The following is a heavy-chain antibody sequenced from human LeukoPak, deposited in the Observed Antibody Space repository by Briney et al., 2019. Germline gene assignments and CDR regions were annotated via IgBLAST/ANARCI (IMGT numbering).Heavy chain of an antibody. J-gene: IGHJ5*02. CDR1: GGSISSYY. D-gene: IGHD6-13*01. CDR2: IHTSGRT. CDR3: ARGRSSKGWFDP. V-gene: IGHV4-4*07. Sequence: SETLSLTCTVSGGSISSYYWNWIRQPAGKGLEWIGRIHTSGRTNYNPSLKSRVTVSVDTSKNQFSLRLSSVTAADTAVYYCARGRSSKGWFDPWGQGTLVTVSS.